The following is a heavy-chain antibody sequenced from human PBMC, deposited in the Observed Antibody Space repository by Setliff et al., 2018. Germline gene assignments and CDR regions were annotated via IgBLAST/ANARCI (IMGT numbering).Heavy chain of an antibody. J-gene: IGHJ3*02. Sequence: GGSLRLSCAASGFTFSSYWMSWVRQAPGKGLEWVANIKQDGSEKYYVDSVKGRFTISRDHAKDSLYLQMNSLRAEDTALYYCARDLGCYSSVGCGDAFDIWGQGKMVTVSS. D-gene: IGHD2-2*03. CDR1: GFTFSSYW. CDR2: IKQDGSEK. V-gene: IGHV3-7*01. CDR3: ARDLGCYSSVGCGDAFDI.